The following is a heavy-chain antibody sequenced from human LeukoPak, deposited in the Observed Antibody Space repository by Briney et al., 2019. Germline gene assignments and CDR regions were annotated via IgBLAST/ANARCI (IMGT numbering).Heavy chain of an antibody. Sequence: SETLSLTCAVSGGSISSSSSNCWTWVRQPPGKGLEWIGEIYHSGATNYNPSLKSRVAMLLDKSKNQFSLKLNSVTAADTAVYYCARNGGNSDFDYWGQGTLVTVSS. V-gene: IGHV4-4*02. D-gene: IGHD4-23*01. CDR1: GGSISSSSSNC. J-gene: IGHJ4*02. CDR3: ARNGGNSDFDY. CDR2: IYHSGAT.